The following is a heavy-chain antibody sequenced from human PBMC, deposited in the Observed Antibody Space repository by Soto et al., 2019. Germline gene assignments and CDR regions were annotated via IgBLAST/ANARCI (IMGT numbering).Heavy chain of an antibody. V-gene: IGHV4-39*01. J-gene: IGHJ4*02. Sequence: SETLSLTCTVSGGSISSSSYYWGWIRQPPGKGLEWIGSIYYSGSTYYNPALKSRVTISVDTSKNQFSLKLSSVTAADTAVYYCARHPHRLLFDYWGQGTLVTVSS. CDR2: IYYSGST. D-gene: IGHD4-17*01. CDR1: GGSISSSSYY. CDR3: ARHPHRLLFDY.